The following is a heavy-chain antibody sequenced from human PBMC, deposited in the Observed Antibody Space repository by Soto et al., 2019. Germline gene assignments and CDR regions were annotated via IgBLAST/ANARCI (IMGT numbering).Heavy chain of an antibody. J-gene: IGHJ3*02. Sequence: SVKVSCTASGFTFTSSAMQWVRQARGQRLEWIGWIVVGSGNTNYAQKFQERVSITRDMSTRTAYMELNNLKTGDTAVYYCTRLPPENRGLDAFDIWGQGTMVTVSS. D-gene: IGHD2-15*01. CDR1: GFTFTSSA. CDR3: TRLPPENRGLDAFDI. V-gene: IGHV1-58*02. CDR2: IVVGSGNT.